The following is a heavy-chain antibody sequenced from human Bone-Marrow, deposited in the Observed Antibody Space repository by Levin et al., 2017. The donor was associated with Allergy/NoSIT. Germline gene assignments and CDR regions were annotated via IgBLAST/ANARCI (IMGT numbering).Heavy chain of an antibody. D-gene: IGHD3-10*01. CDR2: IYPGDSET. J-gene: IGHJ4*02. CDR3: ARSPYGSGSSGYDS. V-gene: IGHV5-51*01. CDR1: GYSFINHW. Sequence: LGESLKISCRGSGYSFINHWIGWVRQRPGKGLEWMGIIYPGDSETRYNPSFRGQVTISADNSITTAYMQWSSLGASDTAMYYCARSPYGSGSSGYDSWGQGTLVTVTS.